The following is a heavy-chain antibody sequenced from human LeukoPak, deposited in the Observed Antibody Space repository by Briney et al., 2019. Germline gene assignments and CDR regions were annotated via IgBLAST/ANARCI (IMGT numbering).Heavy chain of an antibody. CDR3: AKGRWEPRYYFDY. Sequence: GGSLRLSCAASGFTFDDYAMHWVRQAPGKGLEWVSGISWNSGSIGYADSVKGRFTISRDNAKNSLYLQMNSLRAEDTALYYCAKGRWEPRYYFDYWGQGTLSPSPQ. CDR2: ISWNSGSI. J-gene: IGHJ4*02. CDR1: GFTFDDYA. D-gene: IGHD1-26*01. V-gene: IGHV3-9*01.